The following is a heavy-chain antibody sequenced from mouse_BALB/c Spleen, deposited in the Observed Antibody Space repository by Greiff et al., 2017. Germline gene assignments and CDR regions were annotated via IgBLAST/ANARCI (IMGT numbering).Heavy chain of an antibody. D-gene: IGHD1-1*01. J-gene: IGHJ3*01. CDR1: GFTFSSYA. V-gene: IGHV5-9-4*01. CDR2: ISSGGSYT. Sequence: EVKLMESGGRLVKPGGSLKLSCAASGFTFSSYAMSWVRQSPEKRLEWVAEISSGGSYTYYPDTVTGRFTISRDNAKNTLYLEMSSLRSEDTAMYYCARDYYGSRGWFAYWGQGTLVTVSA. CDR3: ARDYYGSRGWFAY.